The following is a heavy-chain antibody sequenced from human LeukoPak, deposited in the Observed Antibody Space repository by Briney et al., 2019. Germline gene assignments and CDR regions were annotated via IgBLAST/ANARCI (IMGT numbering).Heavy chain of an antibody. D-gene: IGHD3-10*01. J-gene: IGHJ4*02. CDR2: ISYDGSNK. CDR1: GFTFSSYG. CDR3: AKDVRALNNYGSGSSGFY. Sequence: GGSLRLSCAASGFTFSSYGMHWVRQAPGKGLGWVAVISYDGSNKYYADPVKGRFTISRDNSKNTLYLQMNSLRVEDTAVYYCAKDVRALNNYGSGSSGFYWGQGTLVTVSS. V-gene: IGHV3-30*18.